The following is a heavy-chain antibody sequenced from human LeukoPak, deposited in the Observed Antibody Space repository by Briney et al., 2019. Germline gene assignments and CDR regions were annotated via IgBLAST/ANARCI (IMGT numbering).Heavy chain of an antibody. V-gene: IGHV3-15*01. J-gene: IGHJ4*02. D-gene: IGHD2-15*01. CDR1: GFTFSNAW. Sequence: PGGSLRLSCAASGFTFSNAWMSWVRQAPGKGLEWVGRIKSKTDGGTTDYAAPVKGRFTISRDDSKTTLYLQMNSLKTEDTAVYYCTTDPWSVVVVAALGAFKNWGQGTLVTVSS. CDR3: TTDPWSVVVVAALGAFKN. CDR2: IKSKTDGGTT.